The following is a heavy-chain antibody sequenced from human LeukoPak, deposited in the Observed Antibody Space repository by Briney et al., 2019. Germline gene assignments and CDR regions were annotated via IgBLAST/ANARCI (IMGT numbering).Heavy chain of an antibody. D-gene: IGHD6-13*01. Sequence: GASVKVSCKASGYTFTGYYMHWVRQAPGQGLEWMGWINPNSGGTNYAQKFQGRVTMTRDTSISTAYMELSRLRSDDTAVYYCARGSRSSPRAKVAYYFDYWGQGTLVIVSS. J-gene: IGHJ4*02. CDR3: ARGSRSSPRAKVAYYFDY. CDR2: INPNSGGT. CDR1: GYTFTGYY. V-gene: IGHV1-2*02.